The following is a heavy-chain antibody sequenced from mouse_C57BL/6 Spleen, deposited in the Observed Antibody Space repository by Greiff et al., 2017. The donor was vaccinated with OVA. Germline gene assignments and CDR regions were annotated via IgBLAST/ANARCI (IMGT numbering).Heavy chain of an antibody. Sequence: QVQLQQSGPELVKPGASVKISCKASGYAFSSSWMNWVKQRPGKGLEWIGRIYPGDGDTNYHGKFKGKATLTADKSSSTAYMQLSSLTSEDSAVYFCAALYDGYYDWYFDVWGTGTTVTVSS. V-gene: IGHV1-82*01. CDR2: IYPGDGDT. J-gene: IGHJ1*03. CDR1: GYAFSSSW. CDR3: AALYDGYYDWYFDV. D-gene: IGHD2-3*01.